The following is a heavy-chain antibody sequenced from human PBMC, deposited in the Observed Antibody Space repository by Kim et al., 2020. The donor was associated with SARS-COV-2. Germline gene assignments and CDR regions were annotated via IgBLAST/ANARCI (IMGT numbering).Heavy chain of an antibody. Sequence: SETLSLTCTVSGGSISSSSYYWGWIRQPPGKGLEWIGSIYYSGSTYYNPSLKSRVTISVDTSKNQFSLKLSSVTAADTAVYYCARVPVLRYFDWLLSESYFDYWGQGTLVTVSS. CDR3: ARVPVLRYFDWLLSESYFDY. D-gene: IGHD3-9*01. V-gene: IGHV4-39*07. CDR2: IYYSGST. CDR1: GGSISSSSYY. J-gene: IGHJ4*02.